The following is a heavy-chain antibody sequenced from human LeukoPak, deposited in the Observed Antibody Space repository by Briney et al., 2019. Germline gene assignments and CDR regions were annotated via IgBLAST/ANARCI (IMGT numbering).Heavy chain of an antibody. D-gene: IGHD1-20*01. Sequence: SETLSLTCTVSGGSISSYYWSWIRQPPGKGLEWIGYIYYSGSTNYNPSLKSRVTISVDTSKNQFSLKLSSVTAADTAVYYCATQTPVFYYGMDVWGQGTTVTVSS. CDR2: IYYSGST. J-gene: IGHJ6*02. CDR3: ATQTPVFYYGMDV. V-gene: IGHV4-59*08. CDR1: GGSISSYY.